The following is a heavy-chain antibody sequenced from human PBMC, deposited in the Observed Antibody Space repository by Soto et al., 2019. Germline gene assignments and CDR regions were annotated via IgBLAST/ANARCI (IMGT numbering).Heavy chain of an antibody. CDR3: ARGLGLYYFDY. Sequence: QVQLVQSGAEVKKPGASVKVSCKASGYTFTSYGMHWVRQAPGQRLEWMGWINAGNGNTKYSQKFQGRVTITRDTSASTAYMELSSLRSEDTAVYYCARGLGLYYFDYWGQGTLVTVSS. CDR2: INAGNGNT. J-gene: IGHJ4*02. CDR1: GYTFTSYG. D-gene: IGHD1-26*01. V-gene: IGHV1-3*01.